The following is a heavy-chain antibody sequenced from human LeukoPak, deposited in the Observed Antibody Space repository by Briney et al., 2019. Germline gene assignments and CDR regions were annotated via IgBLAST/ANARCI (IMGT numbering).Heavy chain of an antibody. D-gene: IGHD2-15*01. CDR2: MNPNSGNT. CDR3: ARGLYRGVAATPAY. J-gene: IGHJ4*02. V-gene: IGHV1-8*01. Sequence: ASMKVSCKASGYTFTSYDINWVRQATGQGLEWMGWMNPNSGNTGYAQKFQGRVTMTRNTSISTAYMELSSLRSEDTAVYYCARGLYRGVAATPAYWGQGTLVTVSS. CDR1: GYTFTSYD.